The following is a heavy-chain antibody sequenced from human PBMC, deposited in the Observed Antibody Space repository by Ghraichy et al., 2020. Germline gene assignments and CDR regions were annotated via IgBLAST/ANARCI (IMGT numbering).Heavy chain of an antibody. CDR3: ARLRDYGVYIDY. Sequence: SETLSLTCTVSGGSISSYYWSWIRQPPGKGLEWIGYIYTSGSTNYNPSLKSRVTISVDTSKNQFSLKLSSVTAADTAVYYCARLRDYGVYIDYWGQGTLVTVSS. CDR1: GGSISSYY. J-gene: IGHJ4*02. CDR2: IYTSGST. D-gene: IGHD4-17*01. V-gene: IGHV4-4*09.